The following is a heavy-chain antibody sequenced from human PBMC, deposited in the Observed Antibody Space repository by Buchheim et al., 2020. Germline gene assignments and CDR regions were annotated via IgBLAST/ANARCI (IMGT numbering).Heavy chain of an antibody. V-gene: IGHV3-74*01. CDR3: ARGSNWD. CDR1: GFTFSNYQ. J-gene: IGHJ4*02. Sequence: EVQLVESGGGLVQHGGSLRLSCAASGFTFSNYQMHWVRQAPGKGLVWVSLINGDGSITSYADSVKGRFTISRDNAKNTLYLQMNSLRAEDTAVYYCARGSNWDWGQGTL. D-gene: IGHD2-8*01. CDR2: INGDGSIT.